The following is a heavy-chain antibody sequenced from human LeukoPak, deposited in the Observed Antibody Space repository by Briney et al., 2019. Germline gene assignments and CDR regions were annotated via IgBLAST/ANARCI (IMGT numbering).Heavy chain of an antibody. CDR3: AKDPSGAPYYYGMDV. CDR1: GFTFSSYA. D-gene: IGHD1-14*01. V-gene: IGHV3-23*01. CDR2: ISGSGGST. Sequence: GSLRLSCAASGFTFSSYAMSWVRQAPGKGLEWVSAISGSGGSTYYADSVKGRFTISRDNSKNTLYLQMNSLRAEDTAVYYCAKDPSGAPYYYGMDVWGQGTTVTVSS. J-gene: IGHJ6*02.